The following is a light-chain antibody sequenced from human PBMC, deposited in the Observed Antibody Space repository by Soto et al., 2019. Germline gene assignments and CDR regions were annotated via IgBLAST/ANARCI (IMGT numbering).Light chain of an antibody. V-gene: IGKV1-5*03. CDR2: KAS. CDR3: QQYNFYPWT. CDR1: QSISAW. Sequence: DIQMTQSPSTLSASVGDRVTITCRTSQSISAWLAWYQQKSGKAPKLLIYKASSLESGTPSRFSGSGSGTELPLTISSLQPDDFATYYCQQYNFYPWTFGQGTKVEIK. J-gene: IGKJ1*01.